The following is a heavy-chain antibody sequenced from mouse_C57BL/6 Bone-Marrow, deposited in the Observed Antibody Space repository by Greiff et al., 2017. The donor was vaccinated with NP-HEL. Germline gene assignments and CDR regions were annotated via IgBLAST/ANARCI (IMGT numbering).Heavy chain of an antibody. J-gene: IGHJ3*01. CDR3: ARQGYYYGSRAWFAY. V-gene: IGHV5-9*01. Sequence: EVKLEESGGGLVKPGGSLKLSCAASGFTFSSYTMSWVRQTPEKRLEWVATISGGGGNTYYPDSVKGRFTISRDNAKNTLYLQMSSLRSEDTALYYCARQGYYYGSRAWFAYWGQGTLVTVSA. D-gene: IGHD1-1*01. CDR2: ISGGGGNT. CDR1: GFTFSSYT.